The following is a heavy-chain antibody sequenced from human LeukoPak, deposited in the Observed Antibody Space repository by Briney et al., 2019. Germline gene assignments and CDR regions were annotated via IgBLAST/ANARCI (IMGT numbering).Heavy chain of an antibody. CDR1: GVTFSSYG. J-gene: IGHJ4*02. Sequence: GGTLRLSCAASGVTFSSYGMSWVRQAPGKGLEWVSGISGSGGSTYYADSVKGRFTTSRDNSKNTLYLQMNSLTAEDTALYSCEKDLSSHSSGYDYWGQGTLVTVSS. D-gene: IGHD3-22*01. V-gene: IGHV3-23*01. CDR3: EKDLSSHSSGYDY. CDR2: ISGSGGST.